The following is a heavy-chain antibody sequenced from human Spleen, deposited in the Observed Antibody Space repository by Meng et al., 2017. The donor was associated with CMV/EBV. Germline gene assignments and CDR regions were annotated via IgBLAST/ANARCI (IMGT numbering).Heavy chain of an antibody. CDR3: ARDYRDRRGYSYGY. D-gene: IGHD1-1*01. J-gene: IGHJ4*02. CDR1: GFTFSRFW. CDR2: IKQDGSEK. V-gene: IGHV3-7*03. Sequence: GESLKISCAASGFTFSRFWMTWVRQAPGKGLEWVANIKQDGSEKYYVDSVKGQFTISRDNAKNSLYLQMNSLRAEDTAIYYCARDYRDRRGYSYGYWGQGTLVTVSS.